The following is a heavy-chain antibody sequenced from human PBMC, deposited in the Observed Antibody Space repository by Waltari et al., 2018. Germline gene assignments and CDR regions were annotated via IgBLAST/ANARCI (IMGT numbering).Heavy chain of an antibody. CDR2: IILIFGKA. Sequence: QVQLVQSGAEVKKPGSSVKVSCKASGGTFSSYAISWVRQAPGQGLEWMGGIILIFGKANDAQKFQGGVTSTADESTSTAYMELSSLRSEDTAVYYCARVKRGDYDILTGYWGFDPWGQGTLVTVSS. V-gene: IGHV1-69*01. D-gene: IGHD3-9*01. CDR1: GGTFSSYA. J-gene: IGHJ5*02. CDR3: ARVKRGDYDILTGYWGFDP.